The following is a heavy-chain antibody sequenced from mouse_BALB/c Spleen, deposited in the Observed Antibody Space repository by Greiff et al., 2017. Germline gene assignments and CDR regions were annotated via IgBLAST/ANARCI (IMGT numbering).Heavy chain of an antibody. V-gene: IGHV1-80*01. CDR2: IYPGDGDT. CDR1: GYAFSSYW. J-gene: IGHJ4*01. CDR3: ARGLRLPYAMDY. Sequence: VQLQQSGAELVRPGSSVKISCKASGYAFSSYWMNWVKQRPGQGLEWIGQIYPGDGDTNYNGKFKGKATLTADKSSSTAYMQLSSLTSEDSAVYFCARGLRLPYAMDYWGQGTSVTVSS. D-gene: IGHD1-2*01.